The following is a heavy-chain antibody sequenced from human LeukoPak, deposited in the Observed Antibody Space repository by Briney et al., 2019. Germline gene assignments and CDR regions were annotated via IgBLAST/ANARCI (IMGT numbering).Heavy chain of an antibody. CDR1: GFTVSGSF. CDR2: LYRVGDT. V-gene: IGHV3-66*01. Sequence: GRSLRLSCAASGFTVSGSFMSWGRQAPGKGLEWVTGLYRVGDTYYRDSVKGRYTIYRENSKNTLYLPLHTLRVEDTANCASDSYFAHEAVRWFDPWGQGTLVTVSS. CDR3: DSYFAHEAVRWFDP. D-gene: IGHD3-9*01. J-gene: IGHJ5*02.